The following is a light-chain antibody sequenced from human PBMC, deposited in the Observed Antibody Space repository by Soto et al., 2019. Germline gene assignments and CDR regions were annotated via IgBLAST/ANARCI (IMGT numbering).Light chain of an antibody. CDR3: MQALQTPWT. CDR2: LGS. V-gene: IGKV2-28*01. Sequence: DIVMTQSPLSLPVTPGEPPSISCRSSESLLHSNGYNYLDWYLQKPGQSPQLLIFLGSNRASGVPDRFSGSGSGTDFTLKISRVEAEDVGVYYCMQALQTPWTFGQGTKVDIK. CDR1: ESLLHSNGYNY. J-gene: IGKJ1*01.